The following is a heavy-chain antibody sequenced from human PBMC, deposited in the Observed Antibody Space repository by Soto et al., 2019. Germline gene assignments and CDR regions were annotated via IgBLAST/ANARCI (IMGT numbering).Heavy chain of an antibody. CDR3: ARDRRITMVRGVPDYGMDV. V-gene: IGHV6-1*01. CDR1: GDSVSSNSAA. CDR2: TYYRSKWYN. D-gene: IGHD3-10*01. J-gene: IGHJ6*02. Sequence: SQTLSLTCAISGDSVSSNSAAWNWIRQSTSRGLEWLGRTYYRSKWYNDYAVSVKSRMTINPDTSKNQFSLQLNSVTPEDTAVYYCARDRRITMVRGVPDYGMDVWGQGTTVTVSS.